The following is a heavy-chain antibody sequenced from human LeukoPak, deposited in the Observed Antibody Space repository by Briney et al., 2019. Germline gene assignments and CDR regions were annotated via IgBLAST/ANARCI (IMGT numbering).Heavy chain of an antibody. CDR2: IYYSGST. V-gene: IGHV4-30-4*01. CDR3: ARAKTQVNWFDP. Sequence: SETLSLTCTVSGGSISSGDYYWSWIRQPPGKGLGWIGYIYYSGSTYYNPSLKSRVTISVDTSKNQFSLKLSSVTAADTAVYYCARAKTQVNWFDPWGQGTLVTVSS. J-gene: IGHJ5*02. CDR1: GGSISSGDYY.